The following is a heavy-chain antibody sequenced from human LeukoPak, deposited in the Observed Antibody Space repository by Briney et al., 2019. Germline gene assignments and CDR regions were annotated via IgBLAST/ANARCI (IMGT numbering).Heavy chain of an antibody. V-gene: IGHV4-34*01. Sequence: SETLSLTCAVYGGSFSGYYWSWIRQPPGKGLEWIGEINHRGSTNYNPSLKSRVTISVDTSKNQFSLKLSSVTAADTAVYYCARGGLMVYAVRVQNDVFDIWGQGTMVTVSS. CDR3: ARGGLMVYAVRVQNDVFDI. CDR1: GGSFSGYY. CDR2: INHRGST. J-gene: IGHJ3*02. D-gene: IGHD2-8*01.